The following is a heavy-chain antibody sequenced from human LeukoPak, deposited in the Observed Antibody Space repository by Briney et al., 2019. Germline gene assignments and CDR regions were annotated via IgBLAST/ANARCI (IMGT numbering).Heavy chain of an antibody. CDR3: ARYSNLISGAGWVDY. CDR2: IFPGDSDT. V-gene: IGHV5-51*01. J-gene: IGHJ4*02. D-gene: IGHD6-13*01. Sequence: GESLKISCKGSGYAFTSNWIGWVRQMPGKGLEWMGLIFPGDSDTRYGPSFQGQVTFSADRSISTAYLQWMSLEASDAAMYYCARYSNLISGAGWVDYWGQGTLVTVSS. CDR1: GYAFTSNW.